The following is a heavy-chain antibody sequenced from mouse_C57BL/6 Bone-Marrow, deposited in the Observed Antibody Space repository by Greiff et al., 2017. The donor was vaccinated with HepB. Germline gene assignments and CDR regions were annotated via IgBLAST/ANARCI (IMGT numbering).Heavy chain of an antibody. V-gene: IGHV1-15*01. CDR2: IDPETGGT. D-gene: IGHD3-3*01. CDR1: GYTFTDYE. Sequence: QVQLQQSGAELVRPGASVTLSCKASGYTFTDYEMHWVKQTPVQGLEWIGAIDPETGGTAYNQKFKGKAILTADKSSSTAYMELRSLTSEDSAVYYCREGGQEYYAMDYWGQGTSVTVSS. J-gene: IGHJ4*01. CDR3: REGGQEYYAMDY.